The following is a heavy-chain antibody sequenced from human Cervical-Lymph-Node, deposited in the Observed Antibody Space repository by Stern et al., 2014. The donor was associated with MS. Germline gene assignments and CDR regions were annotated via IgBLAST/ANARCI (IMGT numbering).Heavy chain of an antibody. CDR3: TTGGDFWSGYYLDN. Sequence: EDQLVESGGGLVKPGGSLRLSCAASGLTFSDAWMPWVRQAPGKGLEWVGRIKSKREGALTGYAAPVEGRFTISRDDSYNKLYLQMNSLKIEDTAVYYCTTGGDFWSGYYLDNWGQGTLVTVSS. J-gene: IGHJ4*02. CDR1: GLTFSDAW. CDR2: IKSKREGALT. D-gene: IGHD3-3*01. V-gene: IGHV3-15*01.